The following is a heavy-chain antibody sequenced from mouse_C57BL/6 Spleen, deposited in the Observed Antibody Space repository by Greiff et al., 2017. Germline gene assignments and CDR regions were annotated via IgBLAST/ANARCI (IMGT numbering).Heavy chain of an antibody. CDR2: IYPGDGST. J-gene: IGHJ2*01. CDR1: GYTFTSYV. V-gene: IGHV1-85*01. Sequence: VQLQESGPELVKPGASVKLSCKASGYTFTSYVINWVKQRPGQGLEWIGWIYPGDGSTKYNEKFKGKATLTVDTSSSTAYMELHSLTSEDSAVYFCARRGYSNYVGYFDDWGQGTTLTVAS. D-gene: IGHD2-5*01. CDR3: ARRGYSNYVGYFDD.